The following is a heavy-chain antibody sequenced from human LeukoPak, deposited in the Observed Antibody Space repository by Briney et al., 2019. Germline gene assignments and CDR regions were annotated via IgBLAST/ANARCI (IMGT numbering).Heavy chain of an antibody. CDR1: GFTFGDYA. CDR2: IRSKAYGGTT. D-gene: IGHD2-8*01. Sequence: GGSLRLSCTASGFTFGDYAMSWVRQAPGKGLEWVGFIRSKAYGGTTEYAASVKGRFTISRDDSKSIAYLQMNSLKTEDTAVYYCARASALMGCDPWGQGTLVTVSS. CDR3: ARASALMGCDP. J-gene: IGHJ5*02. V-gene: IGHV3-49*04.